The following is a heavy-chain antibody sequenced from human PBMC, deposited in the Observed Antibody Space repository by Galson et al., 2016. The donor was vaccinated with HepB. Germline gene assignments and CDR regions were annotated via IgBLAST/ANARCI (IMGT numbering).Heavy chain of an antibody. CDR1: GFTSTNHA. J-gene: IGHJ4*02. Sequence: SLRLSCAASGFTSTNHAMSWVRQAPGKGLEWVSTISGRGDNIYYADSVKGRFTISRDNSKNTLFLQMNSLRAEDTAVYYCAKGRNYYDNSGYFADWGQGTLVTVSS. D-gene: IGHD3-22*01. CDR3: AKGRNYYDNSGYFAD. CDR2: ISGRGDNI. V-gene: IGHV3-23*01.